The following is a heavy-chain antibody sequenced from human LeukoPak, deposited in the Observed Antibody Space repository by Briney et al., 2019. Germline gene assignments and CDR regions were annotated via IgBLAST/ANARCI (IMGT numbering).Heavy chain of an antibody. CDR3: ARLIEGTPADS. Sequence: SETLSLTCAVYGGSFSGYYWSWIRQPPGKGLEWIGEINHSGNTNYNPSLKSRVTISVDTSKNQFSLKLSSVTAADTAVYYCARLIEGTPADSWGQGTLVTVSS. CDR2: INHSGNT. CDR1: GGSFSGYY. D-gene: IGHD1-14*01. V-gene: IGHV4-34*01. J-gene: IGHJ4*02.